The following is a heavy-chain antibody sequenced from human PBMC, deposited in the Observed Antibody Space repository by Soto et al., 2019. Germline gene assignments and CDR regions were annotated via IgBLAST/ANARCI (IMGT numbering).Heavy chain of an antibody. CDR2: IDGAGRST. D-gene: IGHD6-6*01. CDR3: ARVGSTSWY. Sequence: EVQLVESGGGLVQPGGSLRLSCAASGFTFSSYWMHWVRQPPGKGLVWVSRIDGAGRSTNYEDSVKGRFTISRDNAKNTLYLQVNSLRAEDTAVYYCARVGSTSWYWGQGTLVTVSS. V-gene: IGHV3-74*01. J-gene: IGHJ4*02. CDR1: GFTFSSYW.